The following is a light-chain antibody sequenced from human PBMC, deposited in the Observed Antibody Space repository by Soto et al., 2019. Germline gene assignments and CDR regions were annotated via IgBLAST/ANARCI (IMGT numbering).Light chain of an antibody. CDR3: ASWDDNLNGPLL. Sequence: QSALTQPPSASGTPGQRVTISCSGGSSNIGRNSVSWYQQVPGTAPKLIIFNNNERPSGIPGRFSGSKSGASASLAIVGLQSEDEADYFCASWDDNLNGPLLFGGGT. CDR1: SSNIGRNS. J-gene: IGLJ2*01. CDR2: NNN. V-gene: IGLV1-44*01.